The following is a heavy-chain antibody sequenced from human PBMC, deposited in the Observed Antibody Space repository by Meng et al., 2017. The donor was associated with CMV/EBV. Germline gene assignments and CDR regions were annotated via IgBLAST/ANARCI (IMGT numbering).Heavy chain of an antibody. D-gene: IGHD3-22*01. CDR3: ARESSGFPLDY. CDR2: ITNNGST. Sequence: LTTCVSGGSIGGRHWGWHRQPAGKGMEWLRRITNNGSTDYNPSLKSRVTVSIDTSKNQFSLILSSVAAADTAVYYCARESSGFPLDYWGQGTLVTVSS. CDR1: GGSIGGRH. J-gene: IGHJ4*02. V-gene: IGHV4-4*07.